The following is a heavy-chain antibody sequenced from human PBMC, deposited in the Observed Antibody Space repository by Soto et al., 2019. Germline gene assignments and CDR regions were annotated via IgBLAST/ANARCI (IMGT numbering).Heavy chain of an antibody. V-gene: IGHV4-31*03. J-gene: IGHJ4*02. CDR1: GGSITSGGHY. Sequence: QVQLQESGPGLVKPSQTLSLTCTVSGGSITSGGHYWSWIRQHPGKGLEWIGYMYNNGRTYYNPSLKSRVTISADTPNQFSLKLRSVTAADTAVYFCARDNGDSRGYYPFDYWGQGTLVTVSS. CDR3: ARDNGDSRGYYPFDY. D-gene: IGHD3-22*01. CDR2: MYNNGRT.